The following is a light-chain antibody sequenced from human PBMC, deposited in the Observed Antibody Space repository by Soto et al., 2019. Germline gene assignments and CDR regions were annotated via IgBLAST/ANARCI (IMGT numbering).Light chain of an antibody. V-gene: IGKV3D-7*01. CDR2: GAS. CDR3: QQDYNLL. Sequence: PGARVTLSCRASQSVSSSYLTWYQQKPGQAPRLLIYGASTRATSIPARFSGSGSGTDFTLTISSLQPEDFAVYYCQQDYNLLFGQGTKLEIK. CDR1: QSVSSSY. J-gene: IGKJ2*01.